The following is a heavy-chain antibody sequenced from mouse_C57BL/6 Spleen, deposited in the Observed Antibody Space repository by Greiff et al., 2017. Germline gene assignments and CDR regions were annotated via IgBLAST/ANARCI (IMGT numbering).Heavy chain of an antibody. CDR1: GYTFTSYW. J-gene: IGHJ2*01. V-gene: IGHV1-61*01. CDR2: IYPSDSET. Sequence: QVQLQQPGAELVRPGSSVKLSCKASGYTFTSYWMAWVKQRPGQGLEWIGNIYPSDSETHYNQKFKDKATLTVDKSSSTAYMQLSSLTSEDSAVYDGARPAGGGFDDWGQGTTLTVSS. CDR3: ARPAGGGFDD.